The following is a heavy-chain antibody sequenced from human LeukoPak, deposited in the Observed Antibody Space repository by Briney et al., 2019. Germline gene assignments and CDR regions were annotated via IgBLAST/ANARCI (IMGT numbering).Heavy chain of an antibody. D-gene: IGHD6-13*01. V-gene: IGHV1-69*05. CDR1: GGTFSSYA. CDR2: IIPIFGTA. Sequence: ASVKVSCKASGGTFSSYAISWVRQAPGQGLEWMGGIIPIFGTANYAQKFQGRVTITTDESTSTAYMELSSLRSEDTAVYYCVRGSIAAAAPNYWGQGTLVAVSS. CDR3: VRGSIAAAAPNY. J-gene: IGHJ4*02.